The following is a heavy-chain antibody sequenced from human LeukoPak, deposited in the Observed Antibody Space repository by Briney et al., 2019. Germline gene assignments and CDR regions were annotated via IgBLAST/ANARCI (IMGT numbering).Heavy chain of an antibody. D-gene: IGHD3-22*01. CDR3: ARDLGQYYDTSDNWFDP. CDR1: GFTFSSYS. V-gene: IGHV3-48*01. CDR2: ISSSSSTI. Sequence: GGSLRLSCAASGFTFSSYSMNWVRQAPGKGLEWVSYISSSSSTIYYADSAKGRFTISRDDAKNSLYLQMNSLRAEDTAVYYCARDLGQYYDTSDNWFDPWGQGTLVTVSS. J-gene: IGHJ5*02.